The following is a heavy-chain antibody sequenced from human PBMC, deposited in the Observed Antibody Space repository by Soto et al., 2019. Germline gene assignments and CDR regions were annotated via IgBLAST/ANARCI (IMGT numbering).Heavy chain of an antibody. J-gene: IGHJ4*02. CDR2: ISAHNGNT. Sequence: QIHLVQSGAEVKKPGASVKVSCKGSGYGFTTYGITWVRQAPGQGLEWMAWISAHNGNTNYAQKLQGRVTVPKDTYTSKDYMELRSLRSDDTAVYYCARGRYGDYWGQGALVTVS. CDR1: GYGFTTYG. D-gene: IGHD1-1*01. CDR3: ARGRYGDY. V-gene: IGHV1-18*01.